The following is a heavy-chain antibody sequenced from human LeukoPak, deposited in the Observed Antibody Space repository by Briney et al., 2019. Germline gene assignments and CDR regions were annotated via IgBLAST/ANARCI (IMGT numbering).Heavy chain of an antibody. CDR2: ISRNSGSI. J-gene: IGHJ4*02. D-gene: IGHD6-19*01. CDR1: GFTFDDYA. Sequence: PGRSLRLSCAASGFTFDDYAMHWVRQAPGKGLEWVSGISRNSGSIGYADSVKGRFTISRDNAKNSLYLQMNSLRAEDTALYYCAKDVGYSSGWLDYWGQGTLVTVSS. CDR3: AKDVGYSSGWLDY. V-gene: IGHV3-9*01.